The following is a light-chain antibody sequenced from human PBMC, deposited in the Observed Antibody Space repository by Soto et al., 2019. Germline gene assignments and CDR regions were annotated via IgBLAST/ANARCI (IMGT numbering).Light chain of an antibody. J-gene: IGKJ2*01. CDR1: QSVSNNY. V-gene: IGKV3-20*01. Sequence: EIVLTQSPGTLSLSPGERATLSCRASQSVSNNYLAWYQQKPGQAPRLLIYGASNRATGIPDRFSGSGSGTDFTLTISRLEPEDFGMYYCQQYSDSPRTFGQGTKVDIK. CDR3: QQYSDSPRT. CDR2: GAS.